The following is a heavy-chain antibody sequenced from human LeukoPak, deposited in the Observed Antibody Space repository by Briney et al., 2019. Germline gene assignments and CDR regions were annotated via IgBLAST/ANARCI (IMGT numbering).Heavy chain of an antibody. Sequence: GASVKVSCKASGFTFSRSDMQWVRQARGQRLEWIGWIVVGSGNANYAQKFQERVTITRDMSTSTAYMELSGLRSEDTAVYYCAVERPDDSSGYYTLEYWGQGTLVTVSS. CDR3: AVERPDDSSGYYTLEY. CDR2: IVVGSGNA. D-gene: IGHD3-22*01. V-gene: IGHV1-58*02. J-gene: IGHJ4*02. CDR1: GFTFSRSD.